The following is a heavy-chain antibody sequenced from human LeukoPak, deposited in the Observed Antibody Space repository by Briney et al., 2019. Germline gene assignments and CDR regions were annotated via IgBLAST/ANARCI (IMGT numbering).Heavy chain of an antibody. V-gene: IGHV4-61*08. D-gene: IGHD2-21*01. CDR1: GGSISSGDYY. CDR2: IYNSGIT. J-gene: IGHJ4*02. Sequence: SETLSLTCTVSGGSISSGDYYWSWIRQPPGKGLEWIGYIYNSGITNYNPSLKSRVTISVDTSKNQFSLKLSSVTAADTAVYYCARGAYCGGDCLNFDSWGQGTLVTVSS. CDR3: ARGAYCGGDCLNFDS.